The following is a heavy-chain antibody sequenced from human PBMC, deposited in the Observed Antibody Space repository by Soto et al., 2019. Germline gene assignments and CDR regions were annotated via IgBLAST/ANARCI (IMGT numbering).Heavy chain of an antibody. J-gene: IGHJ4*02. V-gene: IGHV5-10-1*01. Sequence: ESLKISCKGSGYSFAGYWITWVRQKPGKGLEWMGRIDPSDSQTYYSPSFRGHVTISVTKSITTVFLQWSSLRASDTAMYYCARQIYDSDTGPNFQYYFESWGQGNLVTVSS. CDR3: ARQIYDSDTGPNFQYYFES. D-gene: IGHD3-22*01. CDR2: IDPSDSQT. CDR1: GYSFAGYW.